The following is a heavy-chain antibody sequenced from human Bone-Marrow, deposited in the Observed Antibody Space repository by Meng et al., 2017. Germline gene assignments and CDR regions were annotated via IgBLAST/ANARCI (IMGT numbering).Heavy chain of an antibody. D-gene: IGHD4-17*01. Sequence: QVRLVESGGGVVPPGRSLRLSCAASGFTFSSNGMHWVRQAAGKGLEWVAAIWYDGSKYYGDSVRGRFTISRDNSKDTLYLQMNSLRAEDTAVYYCARDNYGDYYFDYWGQGSLVTVSS. V-gene: IGHV3-33*01. J-gene: IGHJ4*02. CDR1: GFTFSSNG. CDR2: IWYDGSK. CDR3: ARDNYGDYYFDY.